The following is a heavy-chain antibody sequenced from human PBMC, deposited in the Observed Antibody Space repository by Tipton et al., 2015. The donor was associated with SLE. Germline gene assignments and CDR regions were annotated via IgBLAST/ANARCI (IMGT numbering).Heavy chain of an antibody. V-gene: IGHV4-34*01. CDR1: GGSFSGNY. D-gene: IGHD3-10*01. Sequence: LRLSCAVFGGSFSGNYWIWIRQPPGEGLEWIGNVYYSGRTYYNPSLKSRVTVSLDTSKNQFSLRLSSVTAADTAVYYCARGAPGTLRAFDFWVQGTVVTVSS. J-gene: IGHJ3*01. CDR3: ARGAPGTLRAFDF. CDR2: VYYSGRT.